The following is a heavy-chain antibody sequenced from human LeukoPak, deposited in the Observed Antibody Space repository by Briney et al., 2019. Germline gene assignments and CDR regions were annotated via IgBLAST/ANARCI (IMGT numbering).Heavy chain of an antibody. CDR1: GYTFTSYG. J-gene: IGHJ6*02. D-gene: IGHD3-10*01. V-gene: IGHV1-18*01. CDR2: ISAYNGNT. CDR3: ARDAVYYYGSGSYYNSPYYGMDV. Sequence: ASVKVSCKASGYTFTSYGISWVRQAPGQGLEWMGWISAYNGNTNYAQKLQGRVTMTTDTSTSTAYMELRSLRSDDTAVYYCARDAVYYYGSGSYYNSPYYGMDVWGQGTTVTVSS.